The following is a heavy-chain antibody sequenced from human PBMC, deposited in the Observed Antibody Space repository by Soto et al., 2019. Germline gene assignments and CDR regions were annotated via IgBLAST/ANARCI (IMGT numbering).Heavy chain of an antibody. D-gene: IGHD2-2*01. Sequence: GGSLRLSCAASGFTFSSYAMSWVRQAPGKGLEWVSAISGSGGSTYYADSVKGRFTISRDNSKNTLDLQMNSLRAEDTAVYYCAKGEAVVVPAAALDYWGQGTLVTVSS. CDR2: ISGSGGST. V-gene: IGHV3-23*01. CDR3: AKGEAVVVPAAALDY. CDR1: GFTFSSYA. J-gene: IGHJ4*02.